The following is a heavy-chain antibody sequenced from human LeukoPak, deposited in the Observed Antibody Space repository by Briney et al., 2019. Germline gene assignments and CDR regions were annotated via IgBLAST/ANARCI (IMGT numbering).Heavy chain of an antibody. CDR2: INHSGST. V-gene: IGHV4-34*01. CDR1: GGSFSGYY. J-gene: IGHJ5*02. CDR3: ARGAARRGAWFDP. Sequence: SETLSLTCAVYGGSFSGYYWSWIRQPPGKGLEWIGEINHSGSTNYNPSLKSRVTISVDTSKNQFSLKLSSVTAADTAVYYCARGAARRGAWFDPWGQGTLVTVSS. D-gene: IGHD6-6*01.